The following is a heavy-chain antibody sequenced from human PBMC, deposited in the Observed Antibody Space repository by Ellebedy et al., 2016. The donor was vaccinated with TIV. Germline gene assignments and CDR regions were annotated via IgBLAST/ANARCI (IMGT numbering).Heavy chain of an antibody. Sequence: PGGSLRLSCAASGFTFSSYGMHWVRQAPGKGLEWVSGISWNSGSIDYADSVKGRFTISRDNAKNSLYLQMNSLRAEDTAVYYCAKDLFPSSTGPFDYWGQGTLVTVSS. V-gene: IGHV3-9*01. J-gene: IGHJ4*02. CDR2: ISWNSGSI. CDR3: AKDLFPSSTGPFDY. D-gene: IGHD1-1*01. CDR1: GFTFSSYG.